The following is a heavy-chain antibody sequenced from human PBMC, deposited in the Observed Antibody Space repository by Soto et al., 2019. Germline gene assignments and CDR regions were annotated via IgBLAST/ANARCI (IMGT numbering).Heavy chain of an antibody. D-gene: IGHD3-16*01. CDR2: IIPIFGTA. Sequence: SVKVSCKASGGTFSSYAISWVRQAPGQGLEWMGGIIPIFGTANYAQKFQGRVTITADESTSTAYMELSSLRSEDTAVYYCAREGQAYTIEGYDAFDIWGQGTMVTVSS. CDR3: AREGQAYTIEGYDAFDI. V-gene: IGHV1-69*13. J-gene: IGHJ3*02. CDR1: GGTFSSYA.